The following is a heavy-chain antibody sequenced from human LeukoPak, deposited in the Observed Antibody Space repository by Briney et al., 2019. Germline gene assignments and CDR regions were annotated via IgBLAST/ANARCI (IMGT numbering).Heavy chain of an antibody. J-gene: IGHJ4*02. CDR2: ITGSSSAM. CDR1: GFTFSSSN. Sequence: PGGSLRLSCAASGFTFSSSNMHWVRQAPGKGLEWASYITGSSSAMYYADSVKGRFTISRDNAKDLLFLQMNSLRAEDTAVYYCASDVVGGTTNYWGQGTLVTVSS. D-gene: IGHD1-26*01. V-gene: IGHV3-48*01. CDR3: ASDVVGGTTNY.